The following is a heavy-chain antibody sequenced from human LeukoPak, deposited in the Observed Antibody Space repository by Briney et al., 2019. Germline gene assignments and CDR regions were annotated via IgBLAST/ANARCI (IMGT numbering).Heavy chain of an antibody. D-gene: IGHD5-18*01. CDR2: IYYSGST. V-gene: IGHV4-59*01. CDR1: GGSISSYY. Sequence: PSETLSLTCTVSGGSISSYYWSWIRQPPGKGLEWIGYIYYSGSTNYNPSLKSRVTISVDTSKNQFSLKLSSVTAADTAVYYCARVTFVDTANTPSLYYYYGIDVWGQGTTVTVSS. CDR3: ARVTFVDTANTPSLYYYYGIDV. J-gene: IGHJ6*02.